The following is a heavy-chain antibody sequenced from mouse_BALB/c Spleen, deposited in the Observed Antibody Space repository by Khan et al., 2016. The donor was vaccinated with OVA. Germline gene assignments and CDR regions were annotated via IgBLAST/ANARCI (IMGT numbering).Heavy chain of an antibody. J-gene: IGHJ3*01. D-gene: IGHD2-14*01. CDR1: GYTFTSYT. CDR3: ARDGAYYRNDGWFAY. CDR2: INPSSGYT. Sequence: VQLQQSGAELARPGASVKMSCKASGYTFTSYTIHWIKQRPGQGLEWIGNINPSSGYTNYNQKFKDKATLTAYKSSTTAYMQLSSLTSYDSAVYYCARDGAYYRNDGWFAYWGQGTLVTVSA. V-gene: IGHV1-4*01.